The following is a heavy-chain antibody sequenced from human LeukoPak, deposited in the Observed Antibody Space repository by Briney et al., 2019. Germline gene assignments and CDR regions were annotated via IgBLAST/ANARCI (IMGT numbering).Heavy chain of an antibody. CDR2: INPNSGGT. Sequence: ASVKVSCTASGYTFTGYYMHWVRQAPGQGLEWMGWINPNSGGTNYAQKFQGRVTMTRDTSISTAYMELSRLRSDDTAVYYCARNYDFWSGYYTGAAGYWGQGTLVTVSS. J-gene: IGHJ4*02. V-gene: IGHV1-2*02. CDR1: GYTFTGYY. CDR3: ARNYDFWSGYYTGAAGY. D-gene: IGHD3-3*01.